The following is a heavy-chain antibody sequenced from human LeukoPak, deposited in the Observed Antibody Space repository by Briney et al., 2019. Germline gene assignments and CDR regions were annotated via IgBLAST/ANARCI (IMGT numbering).Heavy chain of an antibody. D-gene: IGHD5-18*01. Sequence: GASVKVSCKASGYTFTGYYMHWVRQAPGQGLEWMGWINPNSGGTNYAQKFQGRVTMTGDTSIGTAYMELSRLRSDDTAVYYCARAGYSYGYEGNWFDPWGQGTLVTVSS. CDR1: GYTFTGYY. CDR3: ARAGYSYGYEGNWFDP. V-gene: IGHV1-2*02. J-gene: IGHJ5*02. CDR2: INPNSGGT.